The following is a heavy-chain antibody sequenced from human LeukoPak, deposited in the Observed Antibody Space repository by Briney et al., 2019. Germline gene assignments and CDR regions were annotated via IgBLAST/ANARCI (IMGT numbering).Heavy chain of an antibody. CDR1: GSTFSSYS. CDR3: ARVECSGGSCYRGMSWRYYYYGMDV. V-gene: IGHV3-48*02. D-gene: IGHD2-15*01. Sequence: GGSLRLSCAASGSTFSSYSMNWVRQAPGKGLEWVSYISSSSSTIYYADSVKGRFTISRDNAKNSLYLRMNSLRDEDTAVYYCARVECSGGSCYRGMSWRYYYYGMDVWGQGTTVTVSS. CDR2: ISSSSSTI. J-gene: IGHJ6*02.